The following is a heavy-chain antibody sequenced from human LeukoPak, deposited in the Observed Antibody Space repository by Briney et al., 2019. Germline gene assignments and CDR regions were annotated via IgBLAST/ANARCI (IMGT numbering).Heavy chain of an antibody. J-gene: IGHJ4*02. CDR1: GYTFTSYG. Sequence: GASVKVSCKASGYTFTSYGISWVRQAPGQGLEWMGWISAYNGNTNYAQKLQGRVTMTTDTSTCTAYMELRSLRSDDTAVYYCARDLGYYGSGSYEYWGQGTLVTVSS. V-gene: IGHV1-18*01. D-gene: IGHD3-10*01. CDR3: ARDLGYYGSGSYEY. CDR2: ISAYNGNT.